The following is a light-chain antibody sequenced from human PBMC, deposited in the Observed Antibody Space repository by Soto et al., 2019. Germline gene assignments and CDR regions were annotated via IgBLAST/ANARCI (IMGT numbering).Light chain of an antibody. V-gene: IGLV2-14*01. CDR3: SSYTSSSIDNV. CDR2: EVS. Sequence: QSALTQPASVSGSPGQSITISCTGTSSDVGGYNYVSWYQQHPGKASKLMIYEVSNRPSGVSNRFSGSKSGNTASLTISGLQAEDEADYYCSSYTSSSIDNVFGTGTKVTVL. CDR1: SSDVGGYNY. J-gene: IGLJ1*01.